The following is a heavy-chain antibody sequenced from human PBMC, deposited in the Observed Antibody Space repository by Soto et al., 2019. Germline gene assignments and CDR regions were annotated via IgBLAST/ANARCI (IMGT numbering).Heavy chain of an antibody. CDR1: GFTFDDYA. V-gene: IGHV3-43D*04. J-gene: IGHJ6*02. CDR2: ISWDGGST. D-gene: IGHD2-2*01. CDR3: AKDITSSSVSRYYYYGMDV. Sequence: PGGSLRLSCAASGFTFDDYAMHWVRQAPGKGLEWVSLISWDGGSTYYADSVKGRFTISRDNSKNSLYLQMNSLRAEDTALYYCAKDITSSSVSRYYYYGMDVCGQRTTVTVSS.